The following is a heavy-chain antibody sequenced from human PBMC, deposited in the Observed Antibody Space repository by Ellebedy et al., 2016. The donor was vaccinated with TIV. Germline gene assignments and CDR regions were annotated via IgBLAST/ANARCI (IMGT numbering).Heavy chain of an antibody. CDR1: GYTFTGYY. CDR3: ARDRQAIDY. J-gene: IGHJ4*02. D-gene: IGHD3-9*01. V-gene: IGHV1-8*03. CDR2: MNPNSGTT. Sequence: ASVKVSCKASGYTFTGYYMHWVRQAPGQGLEWMGWMNPNSGTTGYAQKFQDRITITRNPSINTAYMELSSLRSEDTAVYYCARDRQAIDYWGQGTLVTVSS.